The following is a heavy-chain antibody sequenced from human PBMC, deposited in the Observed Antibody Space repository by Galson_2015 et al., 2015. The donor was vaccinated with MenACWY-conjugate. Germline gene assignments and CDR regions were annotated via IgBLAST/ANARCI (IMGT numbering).Heavy chain of an antibody. CDR3: TTSGYSYGQLFDY. CDR1: GFTFSNAW. Sequence: SLRLSCAASGFTFSNAWMSWVRQAPGKGLEWVGRIKSKTDGGTTDYAAPVKGRFTISRDDSKNTLYLQMNSLKTEDTAVYYCTTSGYSYGQLFDYWGQGTLVTVSS. D-gene: IGHD5-18*01. J-gene: IGHJ4*02. CDR2: IKSKTDGGTT. V-gene: IGHV3-15*01.